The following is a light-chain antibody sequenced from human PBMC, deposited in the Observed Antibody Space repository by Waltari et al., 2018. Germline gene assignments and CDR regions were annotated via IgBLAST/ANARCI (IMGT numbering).Light chain of an antibody. CDR2: GAS. Sequence: DTVLTQSPGTLSLSPGERATLSCRASQSVSSNFLAWYQQKACQAPRLLIYGASTRATGIPDRFSGSGSGTDFTLMISRLEPEDFAVYYCQQYGASPYTFGQGTKVEIK. J-gene: IGKJ2*01. CDR3: QQYGASPYT. CDR1: QSVSSNF. V-gene: IGKV3-20*01.